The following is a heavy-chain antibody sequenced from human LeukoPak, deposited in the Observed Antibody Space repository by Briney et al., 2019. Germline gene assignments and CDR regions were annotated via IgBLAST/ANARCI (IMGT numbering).Heavy chain of an antibody. CDR1: GFTFSDYY. D-gene: IGHD2-15*01. CDR3: ARDYRGYRAPYYFDY. CDR2: IKQDGSEK. J-gene: IGHJ4*02. Sequence: GGSLRLSCAASGFTFSDYYVSWIRQAPGKGLEWVANIKQDGSEKYYVDSVKGRFTISRDNAKNSLYLQMNSLRAEDTAVYYCARDYRGYRAPYYFDYWGQGTLVTVSS. V-gene: IGHV3-7*01.